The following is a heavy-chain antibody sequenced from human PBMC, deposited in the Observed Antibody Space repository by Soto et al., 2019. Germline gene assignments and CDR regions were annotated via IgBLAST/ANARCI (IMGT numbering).Heavy chain of an antibody. CDR3: ARDKITGLFDY. V-gene: IGHV4-39*02. CDR2: IYYSGST. J-gene: IGHJ4*02. CDR1: GYSISSSSYY. Sequence: SETLSLTCAVSGYSISSSSYYWGWIRQPPGKGLEWIGSIYYSGSTYYNPSLKSRVTISVDTSKNQFSLKLSSVTAADTAVYYCARDKITGLFDYWGQGTLVTVSS. D-gene: IGHD2-8*02.